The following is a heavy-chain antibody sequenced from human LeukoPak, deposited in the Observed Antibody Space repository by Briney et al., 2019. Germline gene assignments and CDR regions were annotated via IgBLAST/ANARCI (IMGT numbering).Heavy chain of an antibody. CDR3: IAGPYYDTYGMDV. CDR1: GFTFSNAW. CDR2: IRSKTNGGGTT. J-gene: IGHJ6*02. D-gene: IGHD3-22*01. Sequence: GGSLRLSCAASGFTFSNAWMNWVRQAPGKGLEWVGLIRSKTNGGGTTDYAAPVKGRFTIPRDDSKNTLYLQMNSLKTEDTAVYYCIAGPYYDTYGMDVWGQGTTVTVSS. V-gene: IGHV3-15*07.